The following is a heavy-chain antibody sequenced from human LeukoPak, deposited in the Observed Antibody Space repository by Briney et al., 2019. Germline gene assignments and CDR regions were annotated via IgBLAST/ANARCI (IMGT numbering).Heavy chain of an antibody. J-gene: IGHJ4*02. CDR3: AAEGDTAMVGAY. Sequence: ASVKVSCKASGYTFINHDINWMRQATGQGLEWMGWMNSNSGNTGYAQKFQGRVTITRDMSTSTAYMELSSLRSEDTAVYYCAAEGDTAMVGAYWGQGTLVTVSS. D-gene: IGHD5-18*01. V-gene: IGHV1-8*01. CDR2: MNSNSGNT. CDR1: GYTFINHD.